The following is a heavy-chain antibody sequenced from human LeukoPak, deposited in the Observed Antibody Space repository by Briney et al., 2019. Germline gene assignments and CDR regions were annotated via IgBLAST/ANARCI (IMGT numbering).Heavy chain of an antibody. J-gene: IGHJ4*02. CDR3: ARDPRDGYGHFDY. D-gene: IGHD5-24*01. CDR1: GFTFSGNH. V-gene: IGHV3-53*05. Sequence: GGSLRLSCVVSGFTFSGNHINWVRQAPGKGLEWVSVIYIEGDTYHSDSVKGRFTIARDNSKRTVYLQMNSLKPEDTGVYYCARDPRDGYGHFDYWGQGTLVTVSS. CDR2: IYIEGDT.